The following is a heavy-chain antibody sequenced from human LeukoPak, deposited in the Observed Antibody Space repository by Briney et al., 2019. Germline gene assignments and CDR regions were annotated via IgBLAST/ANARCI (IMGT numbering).Heavy chain of an antibody. J-gene: IGHJ3*02. CDR1: GFTFSSYW. CDR3: ARGAGLRGAFDI. V-gene: IGHV3-21*01. Sequence: GGSLRLSCAASGFTFSSYWMSWVRQAPGKGLEWVSSISSSSSYIYYADSVKGRFTISRDNAKNSLYLQMNSLRAEDTAVYYCARGAGLRGAFDIWGQGTMVTVSS. CDR2: ISSSSSYI. D-gene: IGHD2-21*02.